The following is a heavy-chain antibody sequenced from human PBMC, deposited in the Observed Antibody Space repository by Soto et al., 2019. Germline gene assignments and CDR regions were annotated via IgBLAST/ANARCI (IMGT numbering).Heavy chain of an antibody. D-gene: IGHD1-1*01. V-gene: IGHV1-8*01. Sequence: ASVEVSCKASGYTFTSFDINWVRQATGQGLEWMGWMNPNSGHTGYAQKFQGRVTMTRDTSISTAYMELSSLRYEDTAVYYCTRGRNSGDGYNGGGEWGQGTMVTV. CDR3: TRGRNSGDGYNGGGE. CDR2: MNPNSGHT. CDR1: GYTFTSFD. J-gene: IGHJ4*02.